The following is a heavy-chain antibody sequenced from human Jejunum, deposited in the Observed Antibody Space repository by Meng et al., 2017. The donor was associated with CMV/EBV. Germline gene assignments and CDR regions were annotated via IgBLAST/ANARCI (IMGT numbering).Heavy chain of an antibody. J-gene: IGHJ4*02. CDR1: GFSITTSGVG. D-gene: IGHD3-16*02. CDR3: AHVKWEGSYRDSFEY. Sequence: SGFSITTSGVGVAWIRQPPGKALEWLALIYWDNDIRYRPSLKSRLTIIKDTSKNQVFLIMANMDPVDTATYYCAHVKWEGSYRDSFEYWGQGSLVTVSS. CDR2: IYWDNDI. V-gene: IGHV2-5*02.